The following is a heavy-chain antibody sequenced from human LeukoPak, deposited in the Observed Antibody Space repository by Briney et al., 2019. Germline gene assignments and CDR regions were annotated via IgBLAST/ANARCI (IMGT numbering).Heavy chain of an antibody. CDR2: IYYSGST. CDR1: GGSISSSSYY. Sequence: SETLSLTCTVSGGSISSSSYYWGWIRQPPGKGLEWIVSIYYSGSTYYDPSHKSRVTISVDTSKNQFSLKLSSVTAADTAVYYCARHERIAAAGAYFDYWGQGTLVTVSS. CDR3: ARHERIAAAGAYFDY. D-gene: IGHD6-13*01. J-gene: IGHJ4*02. V-gene: IGHV4-39*01.